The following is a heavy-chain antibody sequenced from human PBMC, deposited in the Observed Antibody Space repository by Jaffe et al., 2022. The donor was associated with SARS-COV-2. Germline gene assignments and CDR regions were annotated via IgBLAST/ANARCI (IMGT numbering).Heavy chain of an antibody. CDR3: ARGREVRVRGSFPPAGYYYMDV. J-gene: IGHJ6*03. Sequence: QVQLQQWGAGLLKPSETLSLTCAVYGGSFSGYYWSWIRQPPGKGLEWIGEINHSGSTNYNPSLKSRVTISVDTSKNQFSLKLSSVTAADTAVYYCARGREVRVRGSFPPAGYYYMDVWGKGTTVTVSS. D-gene: IGHD3-10*01. CDR2: INHSGST. V-gene: IGHV4-34*01. CDR1: GGSFSGYY.